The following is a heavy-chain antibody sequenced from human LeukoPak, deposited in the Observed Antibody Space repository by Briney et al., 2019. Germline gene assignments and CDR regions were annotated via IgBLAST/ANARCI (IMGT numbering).Heavy chain of an antibody. CDR3: ARDWPTVIADF. Sequence: ASVRVSCKTSGYKFLSHGISWVRQAPGQGLEWLGWIRADNGDTRLAQKFQGRFTMTTDTSTSTAHMELRSLRSDDTAVYYCARDWPTVIADFWGQGTLVTVSS. V-gene: IGHV1-18*04. D-gene: IGHD4-11*01. CDR1: GYKFLSHG. J-gene: IGHJ1*01. CDR2: IRADNGDT.